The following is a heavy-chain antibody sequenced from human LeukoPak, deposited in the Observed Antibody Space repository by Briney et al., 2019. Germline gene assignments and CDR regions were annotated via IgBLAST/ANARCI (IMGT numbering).Heavy chain of an antibody. D-gene: IGHD2-2*01. CDR3: ARRKRSGCSSTSCLLNWFDP. Sequence: SETLSLTCAVYGGSFSGYYWSWIRQPPGKRLEWIGEINHSGSTNYNPSLKGRVTISVDTSKNQFSLKLSSVTAADTAVYYCARRKRSGCSSTSCLLNWFDPWGQGTLVTVSS. V-gene: IGHV4-34*01. CDR1: GGSFSGYY. CDR2: INHSGST. J-gene: IGHJ5*02.